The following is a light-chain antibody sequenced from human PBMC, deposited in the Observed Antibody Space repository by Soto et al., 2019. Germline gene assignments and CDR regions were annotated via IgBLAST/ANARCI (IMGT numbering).Light chain of an antibody. V-gene: IGKV1-5*01. CDR1: QSISSW. Sequence: DIQMTQSPSTLSASVGDRVTITCRASQSISSWLAWYQQKPGKAPKLLIYDASSLESGVPSRFSGSGPGTQFPLNINSLQPDDFATYFCQQYNSYSLYTFGQGTKLEIK. J-gene: IGKJ2*01. CDR2: DAS. CDR3: QQYNSYSLYT.